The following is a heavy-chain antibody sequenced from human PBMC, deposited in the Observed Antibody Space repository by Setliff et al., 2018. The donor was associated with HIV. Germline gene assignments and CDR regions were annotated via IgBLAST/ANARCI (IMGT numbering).Heavy chain of an antibody. D-gene: IGHD6-13*01. CDR1: GFTFSSYT. V-gene: IGHV3-21*01. Sequence: GGSLRLSCAASGFTFSSYTMNWVRQAPGKGLEWVSSISYSTGYIYCADSVKGRFTISRDNAKSSLYLQMNSLRAEDTAVYYCARGVAAAGTDYWGQGTLVTVS. CDR3: ARGVAAAGTDY. J-gene: IGHJ4*02. CDR2: ISYSTGYI.